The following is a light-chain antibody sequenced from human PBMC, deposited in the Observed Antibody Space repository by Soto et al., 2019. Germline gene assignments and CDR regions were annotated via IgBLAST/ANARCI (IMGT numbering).Light chain of an antibody. CDR2: EVS. V-gene: IGLV2-8*01. CDR3: SSFAGGSNLI. CDR1: SSDVGGYNF. Sequence: QSALTQPPSASGSPGQSVTISCTGTSSDVGGYNFVSWYQQHPGKAPNLMIYEVSKRPSGVPDRFSGSKSGNTASLTVSGLPAEDEADYYCSSFAGGSNLILGGGTKLTVL. J-gene: IGLJ2*01.